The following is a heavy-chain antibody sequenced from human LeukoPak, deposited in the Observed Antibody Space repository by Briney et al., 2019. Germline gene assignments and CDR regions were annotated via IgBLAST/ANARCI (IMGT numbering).Heavy chain of an antibody. CDR2: INHSGST. V-gene: IGHV4-34*01. Sequence: SETLSLTCAVYGGSFSGYYWSWIRQPPGKGLEWIREINHSGSTNYNPSLKSRVTISVDTSKNQFSLKLSSVTAADTAVYYCAMRPLWFGESPAAFDIWGQGTMVTVSS. CDR1: GGSFSGYY. D-gene: IGHD3-10*01. J-gene: IGHJ3*02. CDR3: AMRPLWFGESPAAFDI.